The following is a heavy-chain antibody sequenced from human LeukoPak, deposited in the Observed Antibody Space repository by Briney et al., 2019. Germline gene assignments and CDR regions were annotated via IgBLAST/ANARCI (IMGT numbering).Heavy chain of an antibody. V-gene: IGHV3-9*01. CDR1: GFTFNDHA. Sequence: GGSLRLSCAASGFTFNDHAMHWVRQAPGKGLEWVSGISWNSGSIGYADSVKGRFTISRDNAKNSLYLQMNSLRAEDTALYYCAKDSETDYGDSRGGYMDVWGKGTTVTVSS. CDR2: ISWNSGSI. D-gene: IGHD4-17*01. J-gene: IGHJ6*03. CDR3: AKDSETDYGDSRGGYMDV.